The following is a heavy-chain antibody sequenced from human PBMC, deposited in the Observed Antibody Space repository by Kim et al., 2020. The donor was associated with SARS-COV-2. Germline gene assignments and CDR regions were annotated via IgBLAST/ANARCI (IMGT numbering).Heavy chain of an antibody. J-gene: IGHJ3*02. CDR1: GFTFSSYA. Sequence: GGSLRLSCAASGFTFSSYAMHWVRQAPGKGLEWVAVISYDGSNKYYADSVKGRFTISRDNSKNTLYLQMNSLRAEDTAVYYCARDIGMIVVVKVDAFDIWGQGTMVTVSS. V-gene: IGHV3-30*04. CDR3: ARDIGMIVVVKVDAFDI. CDR2: ISYDGSNK. D-gene: IGHD3-22*01.